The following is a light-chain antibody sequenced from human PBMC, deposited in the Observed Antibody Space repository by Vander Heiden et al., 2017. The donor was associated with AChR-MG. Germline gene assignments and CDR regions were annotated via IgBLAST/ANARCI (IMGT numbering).Light chain of an antibody. CDR3: MQALETSPS. CDR1: QSLLHSSGDNY. V-gene: IGKV2-28*01. Sequence: DIVVTQSPLYLPVTPGEPASIPCRSRQSLLHSSGDNYLAWYRQKPGQSPQLLIYLGSNRASGVPDRFSGSGSGTDFTLKISRVEAEDVGIYYCMQALETSPSFGQGTKLEIK. J-gene: IGKJ2*01. CDR2: LGS.